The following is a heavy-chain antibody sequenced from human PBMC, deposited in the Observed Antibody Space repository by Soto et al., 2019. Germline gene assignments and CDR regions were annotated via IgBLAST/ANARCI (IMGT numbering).Heavy chain of an antibody. D-gene: IGHD1-26*01. Sequence: GSLRLSCAASGFTVSSNYMGWVRQAPGKGLEWVSVIYSGGSTYYADSVKGRFTISRDNSKNTLYLQMNSLRAEDTAVYYCARDLVGATNYWGQGTLVTVSS. J-gene: IGHJ4*02. CDR3: ARDLVGATNY. V-gene: IGHV3-53*01. CDR2: IYSGGST. CDR1: GFTVSSNY.